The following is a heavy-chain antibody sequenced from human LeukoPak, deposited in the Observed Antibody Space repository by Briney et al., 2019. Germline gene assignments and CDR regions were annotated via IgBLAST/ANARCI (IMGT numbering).Heavy chain of an antibody. V-gene: IGHV3-30*09. CDR1: GFTFSKAW. D-gene: IGHD1-26*01. CDR3: ARSPTRSLRVGEFDF. Sequence: GGSLRLSCAASGFTFSKAWMTWVRQAPGKGLEWVAVISYDEDNKYYAESVKGRFAISRDNSKDTLYLQMNSLRAGDTAVYYCARSPTRSLRVGEFDFWGQGTLVTVSS. J-gene: IGHJ4*02. CDR2: ISYDEDNK.